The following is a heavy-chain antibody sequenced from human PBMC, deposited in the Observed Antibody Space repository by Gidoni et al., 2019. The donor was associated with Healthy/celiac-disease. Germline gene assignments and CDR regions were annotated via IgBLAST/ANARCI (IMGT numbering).Heavy chain of an antibody. V-gene: IGHV3-23*01. Sequence: EVQLLESGGGLVQPGGSLRLSCAASGFTFSSYAMRWVRQAPGKGLEWVSAISGSGGSTYYADSVKGRFTISRDNSKNTLYLQMNSLRAEDTAVYYCAKVDDYSNYDLPPGVGYYFDYWGQGTLVTVSS. J-gene: IGHJ4*02. CDR1: GFTFSSYA. CDR3: AKVDDYSNYDLPPGVGYYFDY. D-gene: IGHD4-4*01. CDR2: ISGSGGST.